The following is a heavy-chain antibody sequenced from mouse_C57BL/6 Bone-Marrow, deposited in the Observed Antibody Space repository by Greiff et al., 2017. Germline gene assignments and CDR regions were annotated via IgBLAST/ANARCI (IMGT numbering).Heavy chain of an antibody. CDR3: ARGGGSSYLYAMDY. J-gene: IGHJ4*01. D-gene: IGHD1-1*01. CDR1: GYTFTSYW. V-gene: IGHV1-7*01. Sequence: QVQLKESGAELAKPGASVKLSCKASGYTFTSYWMHWVKQRPGQGLAWIGYINPSSGYTKYNQTVKDKATLTADKTSSTAYMQMSSLTYEDSAVYYCARGGGSSYLYAMDYWGQGTSVTVSS. CDR2: INPSSGYT.